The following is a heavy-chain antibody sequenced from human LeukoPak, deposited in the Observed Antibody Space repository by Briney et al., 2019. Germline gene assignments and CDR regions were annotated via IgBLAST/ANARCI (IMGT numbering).Heavy chain of an antibody. D-gene: IGHD3-22*01. CDR3: ARQKYDTSGFPPYFDF. J-gene: IGHJ4*02. V-gene: IGHV2-5*02. CDR2: IYWDDDK. Sequence: SGPALVKPTQTLTLTCSFSGFSLSTTKLGVAWIRQPPGKPLEWLALIYWDDDKRYSPSLKIRLTITKDTSKNQVVLTMTNMGPVDTATYYCARQKYDTSGFPPYFDFWGLGTLVTVSS. CDR1: GFSLSTTKLG.